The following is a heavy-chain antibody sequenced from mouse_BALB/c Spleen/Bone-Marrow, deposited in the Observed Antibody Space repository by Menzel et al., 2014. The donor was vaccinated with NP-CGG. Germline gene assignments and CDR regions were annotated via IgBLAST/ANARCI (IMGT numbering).Heavy chain of an antibody. D-gene: IGHD2-3*01. J-gene: IGHJ2*01. CDR3: ARQDGFDY. CDR2: ISSGGSYT. CDR1: GFTFSNYA. V-gene: IGHV5-9-3*01. Sequence: EVKLVESGGGLVKPGGSLKLSCAASGFTFSNYAMSWVRQTPEKRLEWVAIISSGGSYTYYPDSVKGRFTISRDNGKTILYLQMSSLRSEDTAMYYCARQDGFDYWGQGTTLTVSS.